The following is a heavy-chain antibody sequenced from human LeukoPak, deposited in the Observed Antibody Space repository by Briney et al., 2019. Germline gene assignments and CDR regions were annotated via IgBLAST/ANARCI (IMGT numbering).Heavy chain of an antibody. D-gene: IGHD3-22*01. CDR2: INHSGST. Sequence: PSETLSLTCAVYGGSFSGYYWSWIRQPPGKGLEWVGEINHSGSTNYNPSLKSRVTISVDTSKNQFSLKLSSVTAADTAVYYCARVDITMIVVVPRRTFDYWGQGTLVTVSS. J-gene: IGHJ4*02. CDR3: ARVDITMIVVVPRRTFDY. V-gene: IGHV4-34*01. CDR1: GGSFSGYY.